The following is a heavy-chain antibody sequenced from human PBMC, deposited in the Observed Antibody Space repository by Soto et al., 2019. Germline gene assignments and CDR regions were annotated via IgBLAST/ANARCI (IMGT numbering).Heavy chain of an antibody. CDR1: GFTFSSYG. D-gene: IGHD3-22*01. CDR3: AKVRYYYDSSGYWFDY. Sequence: QVQLVESGGGVVQPGRSLRLSCAASGFTFSSYGMHWVRQAPGKGLEWVAVISYDGSNKYYADSVKGRFTISRDNSKNALYLQMNSLRAEDTAVYYCAKVRYYYDSSGYWFDYWGQGTLVTVSS. CDR2: ISYDGSNK. J-gene: IGHJ4*02. V-gene: IGHV3-30*18.